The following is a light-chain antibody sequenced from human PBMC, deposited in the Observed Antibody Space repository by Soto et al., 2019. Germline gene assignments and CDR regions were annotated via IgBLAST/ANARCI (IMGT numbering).Light chain of an antibody. CDR1: QSVSSW. V-gene: IGKV1-5*03. J-gene: IGKJ1*01. Sequence: IQMTQSPSTLSASVGDRVTITCRASQSVSSWVAWFQQKPGRAPKLLIHKASTLESGVPSRFSGSGAGAEFSLTISSLQPDDFATYYCQQYNSYPWTFGQGTKVDIK. CDR3: QQYNSYPWT. CDR2: KAS.